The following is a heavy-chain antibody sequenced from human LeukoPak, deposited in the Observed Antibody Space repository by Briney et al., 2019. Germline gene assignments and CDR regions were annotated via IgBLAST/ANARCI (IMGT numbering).Heavy chain of an antibody. CDR3: AREIVGATLD. Sequence: SETLSLTCTVSGGSISSGSYYWSWIRQPAGKGLEWIGRIYTSGSTNYNPSLKSRVTISVDTSKNQFSLKLSSVTAADTAVYYCAREIVGATLDWGQGTLVTVSS. J-gene: IGHJ4*02. V-gene: IGHV4-61*02. D-gene: IGHD1-26*01. CDR2: IYTSGST. CDR1: GGSISSGSYY.